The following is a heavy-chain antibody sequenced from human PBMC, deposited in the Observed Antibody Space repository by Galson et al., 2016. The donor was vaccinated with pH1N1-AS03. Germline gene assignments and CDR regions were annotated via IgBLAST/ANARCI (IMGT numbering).Heavy chain of an antibody. CDR1: GGSINSHY. CDR3: ARDRYLSCWSYEGWFDP. D-gene: IGHD1-26*01. J-gene: IGHJ5*02. Sequence: SETLSLTCTVSGGSINSHYWSWIRQPPGKGLEWIGCIHYSGSTNYNPSLKSRVTISLDTSKRQLSLKLSSVTAADTAVYYCARDRYLSCWSYEGWFDPWGQGTLVSVSA. CDR2: IHYSGST. V-gene: IGHV4-59*11.